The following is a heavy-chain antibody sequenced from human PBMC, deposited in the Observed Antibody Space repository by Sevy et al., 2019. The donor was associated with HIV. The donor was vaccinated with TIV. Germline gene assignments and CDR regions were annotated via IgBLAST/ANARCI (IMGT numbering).Heavy chain of an antibody. D-gene: IGHD2-2*01. Sequence: SETLSLTCAVSGGSFSGYFWNWIRQSPGKGLEWIGEINHTGSLKYNPSLKSRVTISGDASKSRLSLHLGSVTAADTAVYYCARGRQAYVVVVPSTVPFDYWGRGTLVTVSS. V-gene: IGHV4-34*01. CDR2: INHTGSL. CDR1: GGSFSGYF. CDR3: ARGRQAYVVVVPSTVPFDY. J-gene: IGHJ4*02.